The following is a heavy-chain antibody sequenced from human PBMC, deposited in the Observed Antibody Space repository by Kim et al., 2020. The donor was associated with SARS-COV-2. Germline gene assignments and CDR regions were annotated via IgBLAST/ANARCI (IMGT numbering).Heavy chain of an antibody. J-gene: IGHJ4*02. CDR1: GGSFSGYY. CDR2: INHSGST. V-gene: IGHV4-34*01. Sequence: SETLSLTCAVYGGSFSGYYWSWIRQPPGKGLEWIGEINHSGSTNYNPSLKSRVTISVDTSKNQFSLKLSSVTAADTAVYYCAREWSGGRRGGKGDYWGQGTLVTVSS. CDR3: AREWSGGRRGGKGDY. D-gene: IGHD3-3*01.